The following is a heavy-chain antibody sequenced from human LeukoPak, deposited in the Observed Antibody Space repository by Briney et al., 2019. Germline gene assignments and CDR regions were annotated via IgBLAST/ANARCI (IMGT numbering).Heavy chain of an antibody. D-gene: IGHD2-2*02. CDR3: ARDPPIVVVPAAIGGDWFDP. Sequence: GGSLRLSCAASGFTFSSYWMSWARQAPGKGLEWGANIKQEGSEKYYVDSVKGRFTISRDNAKNSLYLQMNSLRAEDTAVYYCARDPPIVVVPAAIGGDWFDPWGQGTLVTVSS. V-gene: IGHV3-7*01. CDR2: IKQEGSEK. CDR1: GFTFSSYW. J-gene: IGHJ5*02.